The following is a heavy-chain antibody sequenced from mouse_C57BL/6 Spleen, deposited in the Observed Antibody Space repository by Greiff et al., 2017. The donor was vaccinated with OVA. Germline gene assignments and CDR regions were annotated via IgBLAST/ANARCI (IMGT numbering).Heavy chain of an antibody. Sequence: VQLKESGGGLVKPGGSLKLSCAASGFTFSDYGMHWVRQAPEKGLEWVAYISSGSSTIYYADTVKGRFTISRDNAKNTLCLQMTRLRSEDTAMYYCARDYYGSRPWFAYWGQGTLVTVSA. CDR2: ISSGSSTI. V-gene: IGHV5-17*01. CDR1: GFTFSDYG. J-gene: IGHJ3*01. D-gene: IGHD1-1*01. CDR3: ARDYYGSRPWFAY.